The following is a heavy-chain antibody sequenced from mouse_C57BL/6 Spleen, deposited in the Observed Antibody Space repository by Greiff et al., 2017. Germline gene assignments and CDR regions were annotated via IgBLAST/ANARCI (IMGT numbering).Heavy chain of an antibody. CDR1: GYTFTDYT. CDR3: ARSYPYAMDY. CDR2: INPNNGGT. J-gene: IGHJ4*01. Sequence: EVQLQQSEPELVKPGASVKMSCKASGYTFTDYTMHWVKQSHGKSLEWIGYINPNNGGTSYNKKFKGKATLTVNKSSSTAYMELRSLTSEDSAVYYRARSYPYAMDYWGQGTSVTVSS. V-gene: IGHV1-22*01. D-gene: IGHD1-1*01.